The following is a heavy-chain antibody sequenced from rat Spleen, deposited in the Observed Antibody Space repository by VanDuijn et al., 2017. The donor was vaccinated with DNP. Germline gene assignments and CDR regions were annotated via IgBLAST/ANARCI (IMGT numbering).Heavy chain of an antibody. CDR1: GYSISRPY. CDR3: ARWNIGTSTLDY. Sequence: EVQLQESGPGLLKPSQSLSLTCSVTGYSISRPYWGWFRKFPGNKMEWIGHISYSGTTSYHPSLKSRISITRDTSKNQFFLQLSSVTTEDTATYYCARWNIGTSTLDYWGQGVMVTVSS. J-gene: IGHJ2*01. D-gene: IGHD1-5*01. CDR2: ISYSGTT. V-gene: IGHV3-1*01.